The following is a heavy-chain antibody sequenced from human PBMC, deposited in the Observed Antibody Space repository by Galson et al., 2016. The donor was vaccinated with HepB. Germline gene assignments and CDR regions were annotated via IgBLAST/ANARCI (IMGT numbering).Heavy chain of an antibody. D-gene: IGHD2-2*01. CDR1: GGTFSNYG. J-gene: IGHJ5*02. V-gene: IGHV1-2*06. CDR3: ARGLRDYTSFLWFDP. CDR2: INPDSGGT. Sequence: SVKVSCKASGGTFSNYGISWVRQAPGQGLEWMGRINPDSGGTNYAQKFQGRVTMTRDTSISAIYMELTRLRSDDTAVYYCARGLRDYTSFLWFDPWGQGTLVTVSS.